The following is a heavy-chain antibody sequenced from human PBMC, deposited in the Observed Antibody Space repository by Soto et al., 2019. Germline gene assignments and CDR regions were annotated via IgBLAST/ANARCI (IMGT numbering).Heavy chain of an antibody. V-gene: IGHV3-23*01. CDR1: GFTFSSYA. CDR3: ANNGGGDSSGYVLRGFDY. J-gene: IGHJ4*02. CDR2: ISGSGGST. D-gene: IGHD3-22*01. Sequence: GGSLRLSCAASGFTFSSYAMSWVRQAPGKGLEWVSAISGSGGSTYYADSVKGRFTISRDNSKNTLYLQMNSLRAEDTAVYYCANNGGGDSSGYVLRGFDYWGQGTLVTVSS.